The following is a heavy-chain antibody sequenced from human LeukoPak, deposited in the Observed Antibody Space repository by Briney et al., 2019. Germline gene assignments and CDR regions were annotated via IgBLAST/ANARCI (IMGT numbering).Heavy chain of an antibody. J-gene: IGHJ4*02. CDR3: ARDSSSWSFDY. D-gene: IGHD6-13*01. CDR2: IKQDGSEK. CDR1: GFTFRNYW. Sequence: GGSLRLSCAASGFTFRNYWMTWVRQAPGKGLEWVANIKQDGSEKNYVDSVKGRFTISRDNAKDSLFLQMNSLRAEDTAVYYCARDSSSWSFDYWGQGTLVTVSS. V-gene: IGHV3-7*01.